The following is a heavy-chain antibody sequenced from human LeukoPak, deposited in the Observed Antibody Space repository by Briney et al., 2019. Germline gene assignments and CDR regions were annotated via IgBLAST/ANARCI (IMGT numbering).Heavy chain of an antibody. Sequence: SETLSLTCTVSGGSFRDYYWSWIRQPPGKGLKWIGYLYDSGSTIYNPSLKSRVTISLDTSKNQLSLTLNSVTAADTAVYYCARNMAYWGQGTLVTVSS. D-gene: IGHD2/OR15-2a*01. CDR1: GGSFRDYY. CDR2: LYDSGST. CDR3: ARNMAY. J-gene: IGHJ4*02. V-gene: IGHV4-59*01.